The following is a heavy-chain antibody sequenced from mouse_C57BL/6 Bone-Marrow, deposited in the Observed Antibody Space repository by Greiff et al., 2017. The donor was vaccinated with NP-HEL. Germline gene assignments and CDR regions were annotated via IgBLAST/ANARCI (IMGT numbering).Heavy chain of an antibody. D-gene: IGHD1-1*01. Sequence: QVQLQHPGAELVRPGTSVKLSCKASGYTFTSYWMHWVKQRPGQGLEWIGVIDPSDSYTNYNQKFKGKATLTVDTSSSTAYMQLSSLTSEDSAVYYCARDYYYGSSPWFAYWGQGTLVTVSA. J-gene: IGHJ3*01. CDR2: IDPSDSYT. V-gene: IGHV1-59*01. CDR3: ARDYYYGSSPWFAY. CDR1: GYTFTSYW.